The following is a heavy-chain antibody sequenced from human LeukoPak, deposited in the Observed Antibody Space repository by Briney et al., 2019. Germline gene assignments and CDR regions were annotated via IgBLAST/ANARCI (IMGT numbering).Heavy chain of an antibody. V-gene: IGHV3-30*18. Sequence: GGSLRLSCAASGFTFDDYGMSWVRQTPGKGLEWVAVISYDETDKYYADSVKGRFTVSRDNSKNTLYLQMNSLRAEDTAVYYCAKRYSSGWYYLDYWGQGTLVTVSS. CDR1: GFTFDDYG. D-gene: IGHD6-19*01. CDR2: ISYDETDK. CDR3: AKRYSSGWYYLDY. J-gene: IGHJ4*02.